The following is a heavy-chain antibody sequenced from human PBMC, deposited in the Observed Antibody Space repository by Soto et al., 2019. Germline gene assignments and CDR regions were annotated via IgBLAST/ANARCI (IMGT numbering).Heavy chain of an antibody. CDR1: GFTFSSYA. J-gene: IGHJ3*02. V-gene: IGHV3-23*01. Sequence: EVQLLESGGGLVQPGGSLRLSCAASGFTFSSYAMSWVRQTPGKGLEWVSGVLGGGGSTFYADSVKGRFTISRDNSKNTLYVQMNSLRAEDTAIYYCARKGPPRDAFDIWGHGTMVTVSS. CDR2: VLGGGGST. CDR3: ARKGPPRDAFDI.